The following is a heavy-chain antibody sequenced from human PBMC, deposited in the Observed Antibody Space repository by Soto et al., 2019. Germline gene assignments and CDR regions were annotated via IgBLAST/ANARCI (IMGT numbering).Heavy chain of an antibody. CDR1: GFTFSSYA. J-gene: IGHJ4*02. CDR3: AKDRSGTYYTYFDY. V-gene: IGHV3-23*01. Sequence: GGSLRLSCAASGFTFSSYAMSWVRQAPGKGLEWVSAISGSGAGTYYADSVKGRFTISRDNSKNTLYLQMNGLRVENTAVYYCAKDRSGTYYTYFDYWGQGTLVTVSS. CDR2: ISGSGAGT. D-gene: IGHD1-26*01.